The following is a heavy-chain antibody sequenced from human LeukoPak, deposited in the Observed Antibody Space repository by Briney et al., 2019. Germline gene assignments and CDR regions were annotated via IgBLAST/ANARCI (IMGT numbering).Heavy chain of an antibody. J-gene: IGHJ5*02. V-gene: IGHV4-38-2*02. Sequence: SETLSLTCTVSGYSISSGYYWGWIRQPPGKGLEWIGEINHSGSTNYNPSLKSRVTISVDTSKNQFSLKLSSVTAADTAVYYCVRPSRYYGSGSPNWFDPWGQGTLVTVSS. CDR3: VRPSRYYGSGSPNWFDP. CDR1: GYSISSGYY. D-gene: IGHD3-10*01. CDR2: INHSGST.